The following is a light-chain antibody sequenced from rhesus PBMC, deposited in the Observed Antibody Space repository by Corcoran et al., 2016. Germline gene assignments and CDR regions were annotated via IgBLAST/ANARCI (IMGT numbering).Light chain of an antibody. Sequence: DIQMTQSPSSLSASVGDTVTITCRASQGISSYLNWFQQKPGKAPKLLIYAATPLQSGVPSRFRGSGSGTDFTLTIRSLQPKDFTTSYCQQYKSYPWTFGQGTKVGIK. CDR3: QQYKSYPWT. CDR2: AAT. CDR1: QGISSY. V-gene: IGKV1-28*02. J-gene: IGKJ1*01.